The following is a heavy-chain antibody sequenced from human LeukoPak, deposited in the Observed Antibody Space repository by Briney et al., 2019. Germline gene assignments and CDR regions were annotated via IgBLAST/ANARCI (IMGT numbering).Heavy chain of an antibody. CDR2: IYYSGST. V-gene: IGHV4-39*07. D-gene: IGHD5-12*01. CDR3: ARDRGGYQTSPIGY. J-gene: IGHJ4*02. Sequence: SETLSLTCTVSGGSISSSSYYWGWIRQPPEKGLEWIGSIYYSGSTYYNPSLKSRVTISVDTSKNQFSLKLSSVTAADTAVYYCARDRGGYQTSPIGYWGQGTLVTVSS. CDR1: GGSISSSSYY.